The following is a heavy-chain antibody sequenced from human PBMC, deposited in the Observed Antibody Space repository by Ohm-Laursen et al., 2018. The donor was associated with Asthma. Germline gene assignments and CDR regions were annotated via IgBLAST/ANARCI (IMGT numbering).Heavy chain of an antibody. V-gene: IGHV3-23*01. Sequence: SLRLSYAASGFTFSSYGMNWVRQAPGKGLEWVSTITDSGGHTYFADSVKGRFTISRDNSRNTVYLQMNSLRAEDTAVYYCAKDYSFGYIDYWGQGTLVTVSS. J-gene: IGHJ4*02. CDR3: AKDYSFGYIDY. CDR2: ITDSGGHT. D-gene: IGHD3-16*02. CDR1: GFTFSSYG.